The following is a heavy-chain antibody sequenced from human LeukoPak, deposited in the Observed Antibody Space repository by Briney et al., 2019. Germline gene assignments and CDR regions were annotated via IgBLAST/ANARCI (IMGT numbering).Heavy chain of an antibody. CDR1: GGTFSSYA. Sequence: ASVKVSCKASGGTFSSYAISWVRQAPGQGLEWMGGIIPIFGTANYAQKFQGRVTITADESTSTAYMELSSLRSEDTAVYYCARGQNDILTGYYSNYYYYGMDVWGQGTTVSVSS. CDR2: IIPIFGTA. V-gene: IGHV1-69*13. J-gene: IGHJ6*02. D-gene: IGHD3-9*01. CDR3: ARGQNDILTGYYSNYYYYGMDV.